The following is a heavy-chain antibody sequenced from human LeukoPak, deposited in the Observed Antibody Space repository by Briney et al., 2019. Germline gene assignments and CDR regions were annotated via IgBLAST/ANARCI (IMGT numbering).Heavy chain of an antibody. V-gene: IGHV3-21*01. J-gene: IGHJ4*02. D-gene: IGHD4-17*01. Sequence: GGSLRLSCAASGFTFSSYSMNWVRQAPGKGLEWVSSISRSSSYIYYADSVKGRFTISRDNAKNSLYLQMNSLRAEDTAVYYCARETTVSPPGDYWGQGTLVTVSS. CDR1: GFTFSSYS. CDR3: ARETTVSPPGDY. CDR2: ISRSSSYI.